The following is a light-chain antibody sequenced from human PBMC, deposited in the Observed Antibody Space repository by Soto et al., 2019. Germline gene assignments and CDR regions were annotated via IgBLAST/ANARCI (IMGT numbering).Light chain of an antibody. Sequence: EIVLTQSPGTLSSSPGERGTLSCRASQSVNGRYVAWYQQKPGQAPTLLIYGASSRATGIPDRFTGSGSGTDFTLIISRLEPEDVAVYYCQVYGASPPYTFGQGTKLEIK. CDR2: GAS. V-gene: IGKV3-20*01. CDR3: QVYGASPPYT. J-gene: IGKJ2*01. CDR1: QSVNGRY.